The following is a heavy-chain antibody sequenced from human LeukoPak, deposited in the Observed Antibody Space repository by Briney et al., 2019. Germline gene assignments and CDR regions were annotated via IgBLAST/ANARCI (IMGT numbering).Heavy chain of an antibody. V-gene: IGHV1-69*06. D-gene: IGHD3-10*01. CDR3: ASCYYYGSGSYYNKYYFDY. CDR1: GGTFSSYA. Sequence: SVKASCKASGGTFSSYAISWVRQAPGQGLEWMGGIIPIFGTANYAQKFQDRVTITADKSTSTAYMELSSLRSEDTAVYYCASCYYYGSGSYYNKYYFDYWGQGTLVTVSS. CDR2: IIPIFGTA. J-gene: IGHJ4*02.